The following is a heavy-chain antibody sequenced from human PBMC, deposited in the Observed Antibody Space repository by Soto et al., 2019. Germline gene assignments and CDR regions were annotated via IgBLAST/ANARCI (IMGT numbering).Heavy chain of an antibody. V-gene: IGHV2-5*02. CDR2: IYWDDDQ. CDR3: AHSLIPNWGSRGAFDY. J-gene: IGHJ4*02. CDR1: GFSLSTSGVG. Sequence: QITLKESGPTLVKPTQTLTLTCTFSGFSLSTSGVGVGWIRQPPGKALEWLALIYWDDDQRYSPSLKSRLTITKDTSNNQVVLTMTNMDPVDTATYYCAHSLIPNWGSRGAFDYWGQGTLVTVSS. D-gene: IGHD7-27*01.